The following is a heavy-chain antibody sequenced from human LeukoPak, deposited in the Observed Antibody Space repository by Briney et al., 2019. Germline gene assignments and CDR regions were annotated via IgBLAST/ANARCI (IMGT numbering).Heavy chain of an antibody. CDR3: ARHYHCSTGTCYGDY. CDR1: GYSFSNYW. CDR2: IYPGDSDT. Sequence: GESLKISCKGSGYSFSNYWIGWVRQMPGKGLEWMGIIYPGDSDTRYSPSIQGQVSISADKPINTAYLQWSSLRASDTAMYYCARHYHCSTGTCYGDYWGQGTLVTVSS. V-gene: IGHV5-51*01. D-gene: IGHD2-15*01. J-gene: IGHJ4*02.